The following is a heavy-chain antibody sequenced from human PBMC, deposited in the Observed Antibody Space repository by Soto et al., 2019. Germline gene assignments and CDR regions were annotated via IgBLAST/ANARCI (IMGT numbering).Heavy chain of an antibody. CDR3: AHSVAEGYDILTGYGYYYYMDV. J-gene: IGHJ6*03. V-gene: IGHV2-5*02. Sequence: SGPTLVNPTQTLTLTCTFSGFSLSTSGVGVGWIRQPPGKALEWLALIYWDDDKRYSPSLKSRLTITKDTSKNQVVLTMTNMDPVDTATYYCAHSVAEGYDILTGYGYYYYMDVWGKGTTVTVSS. D-gene: IGHD3-9*01. CDR2: IYWDDDK. CDR1: GFSLSTSGVG.